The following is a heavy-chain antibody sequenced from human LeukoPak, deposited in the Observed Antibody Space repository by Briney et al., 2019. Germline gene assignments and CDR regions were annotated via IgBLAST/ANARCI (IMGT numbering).Heavy chain of an antibody. J-gene: IGHJ3*02. CDR2: IRYDGSNQ. D-gene: IGHD5-12*01. V-gene: IGHV3-30*02. Sequence: GGSLRLSCAASGFTVSSNYMSWVRQAPGKGREWVAFIRYDGSNQYYPGSVKGRFTISRENAKNSLYLQMNSLRAGDTAVYYCVGSGYDLNAFDIWGQGTMVTVSS. CDR3: VGSGYDLNAFDI. CDR1: GFTVSSNY.